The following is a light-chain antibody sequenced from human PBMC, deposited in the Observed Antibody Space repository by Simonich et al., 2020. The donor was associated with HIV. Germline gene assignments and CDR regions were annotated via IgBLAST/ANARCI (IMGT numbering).Light chain of an antibody. CDR3: QQRSNYT. Sequence: EVVMTQFPATLSVSPGERATLSCMASQSVSSKLAWYQQKPGQAPRLLIYGASTRATGIPARFSGSGSGTEFTLTISSLEPEDFAVYYCQQRSNYTFGQGTKLEIK. CDR1: QSVSSK. J-gene: IGKJ2*01. V-gene: IGKV3-15*01. CDR2: GAS.